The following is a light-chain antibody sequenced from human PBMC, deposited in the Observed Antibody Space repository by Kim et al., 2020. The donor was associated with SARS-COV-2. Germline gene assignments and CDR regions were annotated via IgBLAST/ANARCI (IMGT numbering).Light chain of an antibody. V-gene: IGKV1-27*01. CDR3: PKYVAAPWP. CDR1: QGISTS. CDR2: SAS. J-gene: IGKJ1*01. Sequence: DIQMTQSPSSLSASVGDRVTITCRASQGISTSLAWYQQKPGKVPKVLIYSASALQSGVPSRFSGSGSGTDFTLTISSLQPEDVATYYCPKYVAAPWPFGHGTKVDIK.